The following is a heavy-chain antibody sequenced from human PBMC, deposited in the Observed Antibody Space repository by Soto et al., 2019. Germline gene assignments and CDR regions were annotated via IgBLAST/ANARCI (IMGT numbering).Heavy chain of an antibody. CDR2: IYHSGST. CDR1: GGSISCGGYS. J-gene: IGHJ5*02. D-gene: IGHD6-19*01. Sequence: SETLSLTCAVSGGSISCGGYSWSWIRQPPGKGLEWIGYIYHSGSTYYNPSLKSRVTISVDRSKNQFSLKLSSVTAADTAVYYCARVWDSSGWYWFDPWGQGTLVTVSS. V-gene: IGHV4-30-2*01. CDR3: ARVWDSSGWYWFDP.